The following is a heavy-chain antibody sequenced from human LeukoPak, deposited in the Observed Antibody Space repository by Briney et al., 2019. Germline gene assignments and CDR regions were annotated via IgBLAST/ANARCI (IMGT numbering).Heavy chain of an antibody. J-gene: IGHJ3*02. CDR3: ARDFTVGAPKRAFDI. CDR1: GGSVSTYY. CDR2: IYNSEST. V-gene: IGHV4-59*02. D-gene: IGHD1-26*01. Sequence: SSETLSLTCTVSGGSVSTYYWSWIRQPPGKGLEWIGFIYNSESTNYNPSLRSRVTISLDTSKNQFSLKLTSVTAADTAVYYCARDFTVGAPKRAFDIWGQGTMVTVST.